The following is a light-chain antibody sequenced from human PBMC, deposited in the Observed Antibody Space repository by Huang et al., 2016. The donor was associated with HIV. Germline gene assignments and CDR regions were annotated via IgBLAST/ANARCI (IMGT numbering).Light chain of an antibody. CDR3: QQLNSYPLT. J-gene: IGKJ4*01. V-gene: IGKV1-9*01. CDR1: QAISRL. Sequence: IQLTQSPSSLSASVGDRVTITCRASQAISRLLAWFQQKPGKAPNLLVYAASTLQSVVPSRFSGSGSRTNFTLTINSLQPEDFATYYCQQLNSYPLTCGGGTKVEI. CDR2: AAS.